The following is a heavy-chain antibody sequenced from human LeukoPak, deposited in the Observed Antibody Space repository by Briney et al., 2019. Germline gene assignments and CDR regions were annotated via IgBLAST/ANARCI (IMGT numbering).Heavy chain of an antibody. CDR3: ATDRPTWPIDY. D-gene: IGHD5-12*01. Sequence: GGSLRLSCTASGFTFSSYSMSWVRQAPGRGREGVSSISSSGGNTYYPDSMKGGFTISIDNSKNTMYLQMNSLRAEDTAVYYCATDRPTWPIDYWGQGTLVTVSS. J-gene: IGHJ4*02. CDR1: GFTFSSYS. CDR2: ISSSGGNT. V-gene: IGHV3-23*01.